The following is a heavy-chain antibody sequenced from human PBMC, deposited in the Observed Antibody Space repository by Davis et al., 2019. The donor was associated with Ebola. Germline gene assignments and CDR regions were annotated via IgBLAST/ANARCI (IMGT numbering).Heavy chain of an antibody. J-gene: IGHJ6*04. Sequence: GESLKISCAASGFTFSSYAMSWVRQAPGKGLEWVSAISGSGGSTYYADSVKGRFTISRDNAKNSLYLQMNSLRAEDTAVYYCTSSDSSLPWGKGTTVTVSS. D-gene: IGHD6-6*01. CDR1: GFTFSSYA. CDR3: TSSDSSLP. CDR2: ISGSGGST. V-gene: IGHV3-23*01.